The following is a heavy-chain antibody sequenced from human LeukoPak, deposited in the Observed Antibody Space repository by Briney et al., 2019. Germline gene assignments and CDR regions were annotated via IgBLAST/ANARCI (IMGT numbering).Heavy chain of an antibody. J-gene: IGHJ6*03. Sequence: ASVKVSCKASGYTFSAYYMHWVRQAPGQGLEWMGWINPNSGGTNYAQKFQGRVTMTRDTSITTAYMELSRLRSDDTAVYYCARGAIFGVVKSYMDAWGKGTTVTVSS. D-gene: IGHD3-3*01. CDR3: ARGAIFGVVKSYMDA. V-gene: IGHV1-2*02. CDR2: INPNSGGT. CDR1: GYTFSAYY.